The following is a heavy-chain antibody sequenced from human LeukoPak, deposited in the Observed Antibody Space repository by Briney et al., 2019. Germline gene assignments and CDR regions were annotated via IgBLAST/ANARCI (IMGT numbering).Heavy chain of an antibody. Sequence: SETLSLTCAVYGGSFSGYYWSWIRQPPGKGLEWIGEINHSGSTNYNPSLKSRVTISVDTSKNQFSLKLSSVTAAGTAVYYCARLDDFWSGYFDYWGQGTLVTVSS. J-gene: IGHJ4*02. D-gene: IGHD3-3*01. CDR2: INHSGST. CDR1: GGSFSGYY. V-gene: IGHV4-34*01. CDR3: ARLDDFWSGYFDY.